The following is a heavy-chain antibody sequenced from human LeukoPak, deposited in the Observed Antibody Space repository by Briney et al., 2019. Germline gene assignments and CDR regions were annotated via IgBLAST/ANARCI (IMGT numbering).Heavy chain of an antibody. CDR3: ARGGGPMIRSDFDF. V-gene: IGHV3-48*02. D-gene: IGHD3-10*01. CDR2: ISSSSSLI. Sequence: GGSLRLSRTASGFSFSFYSMNWVRQAPGRGLEWISYISSSSSLIYYADSVKGRFTISRDNAKNSLYLHMNSLKDDDTAVYYCARGGGPMIRSDFDFWGQGTLVTVSS. CDR1: GFSFSFYS. J-gene: IGHJ4*02.